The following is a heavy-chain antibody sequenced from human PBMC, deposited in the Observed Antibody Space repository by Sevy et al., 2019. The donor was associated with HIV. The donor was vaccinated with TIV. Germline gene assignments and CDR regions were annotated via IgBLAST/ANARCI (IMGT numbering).Heavy chain of an antibody. CDR3: AKHYIHDIADGWYFDL. V-gene: IGHV3-23*01. D-gene: IGHD6-13*01. Sequence: GGSLRLSCAASGFTFNNYAMSWVRQAPGKGLEGKGLEWVSTISGGGGGTYFGDSVRGRFTISRDNSKNTLYLQVNSLGVEDTAVYYCAKHYIHDIADGWYFDLWGRGTLVTVSS. J-gene: IGHJ2*01. CDR1: GFTFNNYA. CDR2: ISGGGGGT.